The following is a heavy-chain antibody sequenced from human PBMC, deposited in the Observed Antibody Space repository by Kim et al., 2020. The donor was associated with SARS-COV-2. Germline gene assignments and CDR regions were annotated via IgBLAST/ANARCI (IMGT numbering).Heavy chain of an antibody. D-gene: IGHD3-22*01. CDR3: ARERIGPYDSSGYRNYNWFDP. CDR1: GFTFSDYY. V-gene: IGHV3-11*06. J-gene: IGHJ5*02. CDR2: ISSSSSYT. Sequence: GGSLRLSCAASGFTFSDYYMSWIRQAPGKGLEWVSYISSSSSYTNYADSVKGRFTISRDNAKNSLYLQMNSLRAEDTAVYYCARERIGPYDSSGYRNYNWFDPWGQGTLVTVSS.